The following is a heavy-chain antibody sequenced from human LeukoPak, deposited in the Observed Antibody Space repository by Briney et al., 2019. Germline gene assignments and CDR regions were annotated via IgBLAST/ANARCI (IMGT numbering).Heavy chain of an antibody. J-gene: IGHJ5*02. CDR2: IIPIFGTA. D-gene: IGHD2-15*01. CDR3: ARAQELYCSGGSCRFDP. Sequence: ASVKVSCKASGGTFSSYAISWVRQAPGQGLEWMGRIIPIFGTANYAQKFQGRVTITADESTSTAYMELSSLRSEDTAVYYCARAQELYCSGGSCRFDPWGQGTLVTVSS. V-gene: IGHV1-69*15. CDR1: GGTFSSYA.